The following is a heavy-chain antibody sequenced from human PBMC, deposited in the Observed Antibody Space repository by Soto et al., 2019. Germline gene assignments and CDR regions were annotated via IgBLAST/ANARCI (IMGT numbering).Heavy chain of an antibody. CDR1: GASIRSSNW. J-gene: IGHJ4*02. CDR3: ARVDGDLLGIDF. Sequence: QVQLQESGPGLVKPSGTLSLTCAVSGASIRSSNWWTWVRQPPGKGLEWIGEMFHSGSTTYNPSLKRRLTISVDKSNNQFSLKLNSVTAADTAVYYCARVDGDLLGIDFWGQGTLVTVSS. V-gene: IGHV4-4*02. D-gene: IGHD3-10*01. CDR2: MFHSGST.